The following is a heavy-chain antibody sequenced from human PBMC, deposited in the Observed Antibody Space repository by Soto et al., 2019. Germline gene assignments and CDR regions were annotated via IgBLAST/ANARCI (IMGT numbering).Heavy chain of an antibody. J-gene: IGHJ6*02. V-gene: IGHV1-58*01. Sequence: SVKVSCKASGFTFTSSAVQWVRQARGQRLEWIGWIVVGSGNTNYAQKFQERVTITRDMSTSTAYMELSSLRSEDTAVYYCAADRYCSGGSCYYYYYYYGMDVWGQGTTVTV. CDR2: IVVGSGNT. CDR3: AADRYCSGGSCYYYYYYYGMDV. D-gene: IGHD2-15*01. CDR1: GFTFTSSA.